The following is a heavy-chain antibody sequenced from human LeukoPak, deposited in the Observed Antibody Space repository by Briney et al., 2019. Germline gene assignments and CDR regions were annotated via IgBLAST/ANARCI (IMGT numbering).Heavy chain of an antibody. J-gene: IGHJ6*02. CDR3: ARDRVGYSYGLDLVSYGMDV. CDR2: INPNSGGT. CDR1: GYTFTGYY. Sequence: ASVKVSCKASGYTFTGYYMHSVRQAPGQGLEWMGWINPNSGGTNYAQKFQGRVTMTRDTSISPAYMELSRLRSDDTAVYYCARDRVGYSYGLDLVSYGMDVWGQGTTVTVSS. V-gene: IGHV1-2*02. D-gene: IGHD5-18*01.